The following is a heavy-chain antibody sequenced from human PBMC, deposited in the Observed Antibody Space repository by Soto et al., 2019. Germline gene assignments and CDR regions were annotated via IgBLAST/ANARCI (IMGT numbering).Heavy chain of an antibody. V-gene: IGHV3-21*01. CDR2: ISSSSSYI. J-gene: IGHJ4*02. D-gene: IGHD5-12*01. CDR1: GFTFSSYS. CDR3: ARDILWSYRGYDYSPYGFDY. Sequence: GSLRLSCAASGFTFSSYSMNWVRQAPGKGLEWVSSISSSSSYIYYADSVKGRFTISRDNAKNSLYLQMNSLRAEDTAVYYCARDILWSYRGYDYSPYGFDYWGQGTLVTVSS.